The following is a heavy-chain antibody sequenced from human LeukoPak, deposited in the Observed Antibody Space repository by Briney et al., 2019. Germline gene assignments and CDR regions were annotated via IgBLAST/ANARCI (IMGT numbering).Heavy chain of an antibody. V-gene: IGHV4-59*01. CDR3: ARRNIAAAGGWFDP. CDR2: IYYSGST. D-gene: IGHD6-13*01. J-gene: IGHJ5*02. Sequence: GSLRLSCAASGFTFSSYAMSWVRQPPGKGLEWIGYIYYSGSTNYNPSLKSRVTISVDTSKNQFSLKLSSVTAADTAVYYCARRNIAAAGGWFDPWGQGTLVTVSS. CDR1: GFTFSSYA.